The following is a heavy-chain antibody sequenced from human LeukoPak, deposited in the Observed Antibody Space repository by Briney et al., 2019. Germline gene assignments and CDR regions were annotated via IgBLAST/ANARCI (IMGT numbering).Heavy chain of an antibody. J-gene: IGHJ4*02. CDR2: IHPKRGDT. V-gene: IGHV1-2*02. CDR3: ARDGDYGTGSYYRGCIDS. D-gene: IGHD3-10*01. CDR1: VYSFTAFY. Sequence: ASVNLSCKTSVYSFTAFYIHWVRQPPRPGLGWMGCIHPKRGDTNYAQKFQGRVTMTRDTSISTAYLDLSSLRSDDTAVYYCARDGDYGTGSYYRGCIDSWGQGTPVTVSP.